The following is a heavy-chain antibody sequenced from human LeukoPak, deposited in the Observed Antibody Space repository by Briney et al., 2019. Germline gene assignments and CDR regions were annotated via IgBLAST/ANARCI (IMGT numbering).Heavy chain of an antibody. CDR1: GYTFTSFD. J-gene: IGHJ4*02. CDR3: ARGPPNWGMVGY. CDR2: MKTNNGHT. Sequence: ASVKVSCKASGYTFTSFDFNWVRQATGQGLEWMGWMKTNNGHTGYAQKFQGRVTMTRDTSISTAYMELSSLTFEDTAVYYCARGPPNWGMVGYWGQGTLVTVSS. D-gene: IGHD7-27*01. V-gene: IGHV1-8*01.